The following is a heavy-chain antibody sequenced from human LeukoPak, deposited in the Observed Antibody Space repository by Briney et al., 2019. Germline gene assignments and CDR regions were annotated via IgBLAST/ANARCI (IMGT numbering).Heavy chain of an antibody. CDR3: AREYFSGSGSYEKWFDP. V-gene: IGHV4-59*01. J-gene: IGHJ5*02. Sequence: PSETLSLTCTVSGGSISTYYWSWIRQPPGKGLEWTGYIYYSGITNNNPSLKSRVTISVDTSKNQFSLKLSSVTAADTALYYCAREYFSGSGSYEKWFDPWGQGTLVTVSS. D-gene: IGHD3-10*01. CDR1: GGSISTYY. CDR2: IYYSGIT.